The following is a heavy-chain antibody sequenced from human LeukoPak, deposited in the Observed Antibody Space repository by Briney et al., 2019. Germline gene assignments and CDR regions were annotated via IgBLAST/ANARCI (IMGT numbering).Heavy chain of an antibody. J-gene: IGHJ4*02. Sequence: GGSLRLSCAASGFTFSDYYMSWIRQAPGKGLEWVSYIISSGSTIYYADSVKGRFTMSRDNAKHSLYLQMNSLRAEDRAVYYGTGGGDMGNYWGQGTLVTVSS. CDR2: IISSGSTI. D-gene: IGHD2-15*01. CDR3: TGGGDMGNY. CDR1: GFTFSDYY. V-gene: IGHV3-11*01.